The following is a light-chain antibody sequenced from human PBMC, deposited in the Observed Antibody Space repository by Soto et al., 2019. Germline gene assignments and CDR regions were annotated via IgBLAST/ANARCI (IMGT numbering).Light chain of an antibody. CDR2: DAS. J-gene: IGKJ1*01. V-gene: IGKV3-20*01. CDR1: QSVRSDY. CDR3: QQYGGSPRT. Sequence: EIVLTQSPDTLSLSPGQRATLSCRASQSVRSDYLAWYQQRRGQAPRLPIHDASSRATGIPDRFSGSGSGTDFTLTISRLEPEDFAVYYCQQYGGSPRTFGQGTKVDIK.